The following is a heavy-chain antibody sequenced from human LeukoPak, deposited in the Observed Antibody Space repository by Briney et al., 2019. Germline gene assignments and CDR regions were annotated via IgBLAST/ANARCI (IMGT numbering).Heavy chain of an antibody. Sequence: PGGSLRLSCAASGFTFSDYYMSWIRPAPGKGLEWVSYISSSGSTIYYADSVKGRFTISRDNAKNSLYLQMNSLRAEDTAVYYCARDPPPLWFGELNLAFDIWGQGTMVTVSS. CDR3: ARDPPPLWFGELNLAFDI. V-gene: IGHV3-11*04. J-gene: IGHJ3*02. D-gene: IGHD3-10*01. CDR2: ISSSGSTI. CDR1: GFTFSDYY.